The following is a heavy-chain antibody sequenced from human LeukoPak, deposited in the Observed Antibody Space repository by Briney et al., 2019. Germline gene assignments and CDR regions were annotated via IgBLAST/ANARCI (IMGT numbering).Heavy chain of an antibody. CDR1: GGSISSGGYY. J-gene: IGHJ4*02. CDR2: IYYSGST. V-gene: IGHV4-31*03. CDR3: ARDYAGSIDY. Sequence: PSETLSLTCTVSGGSISSGGYYWSWIRQHPGKGLEWIGHIYYSGSTYYNPSLKSRVTISVDTSKNQFSLKLSSVTAADTAVYYCARDYAGSIDYWGQGTLVTVSS. D-gene: IGHD4-23*01.